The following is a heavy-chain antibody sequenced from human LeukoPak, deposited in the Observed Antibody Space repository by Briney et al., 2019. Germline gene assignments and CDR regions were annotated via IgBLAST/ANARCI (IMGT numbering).Heavy chain of an antibody. D-gene: IGHD1-14*01. CDR1: GFTFRSSA. CDR2: ISDNGGRA. Sequence: GGSLRLSCAASGFTFRSSAMSWVRQAPGKGLEWVSAISDNGGRAYYADSVRGRFTISRDNSRSTLYLQMNSLRAEDTAEYYCAKPMTPEAFDIWGQGKMVTVSS. J-gene: IGHJ3*02. CDR3: AKPMTPEAFDI. V-gene: IGHV3-23*01.